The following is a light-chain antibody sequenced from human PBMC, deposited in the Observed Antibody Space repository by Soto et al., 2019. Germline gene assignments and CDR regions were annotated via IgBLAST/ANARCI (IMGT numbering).Light chain of an antibody. CDR2: LGS. Sequence: IVMTQSPLSLPVTPGEPASISCRSSQSLLHSNGYNYLDWYLQKPGQSPQLLIYLGSNRASGVPDRFSGSGSGTDFTLRISRVEAEDVGVYYCMQALQTPTTFGQGTKVDIK. V-gene: IGKV2-28*01. CDR3: MQALQTPTT. J-gene: IGKJ1*01. CDR1: QSLLHSNGYNY.